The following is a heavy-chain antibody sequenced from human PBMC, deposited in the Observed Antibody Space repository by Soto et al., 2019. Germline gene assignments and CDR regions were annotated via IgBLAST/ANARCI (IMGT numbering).Heavy chain of an antibody. D-gene: IGHD3-22*01. Sequence: GGSLRLSCAASGFTFRSYVMDWVRQAPGKGLEWVAVIWYDGSNKYYADSVKGRFTISRDNSKNTLYLQMNSLRAEDTAVYYCARGFYYDSSGDFDYWGQGTLVTVSS. J-gene: IGHJ4*02. CDR2: IWYDGSNK. CDR1: GFTFRSYV. V-gene: IGHV3-33*01. CDR3: ARGFYYDSSGDFDY.